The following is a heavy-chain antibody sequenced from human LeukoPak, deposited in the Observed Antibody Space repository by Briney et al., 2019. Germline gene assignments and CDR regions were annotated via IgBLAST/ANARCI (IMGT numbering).Heavy chain of an antibody. Sequence: GGSLRLSCAASGITLSNYGMSWVRQAPGKGLEWVAGISDSGSTTSYADSVKGRFTISRDNPKNTLYLQMNSLRAEDTAVYFCAKRGVVIRVILVGFHKEAYYFDSWGQGALVTVSS. J-gene: IGHJ4*02. V-gene: IGHV3-23*01. CDR2: ISDSGSTT. CDR1: GITLSNYG. CDR3: AKRGVVIRVILVGFHKEAYYFDS. D-gene: IGHD3-22*01.